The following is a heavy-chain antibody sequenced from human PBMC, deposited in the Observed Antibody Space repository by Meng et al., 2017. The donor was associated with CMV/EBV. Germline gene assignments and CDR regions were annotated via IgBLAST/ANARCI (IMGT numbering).Heavy chain of an antibody. J-gene: IGHJ6*02. CDR2: ISSSGSTI. CDR3: ARDYDFWSGYAPTYYYYGMDV. D-gene: IGHD3-3*01. V-gene: IGHV3-48*04. Sequence: GESLKISCAASGFTFSSYSMNWVRQAPGKGLEWVSYISSSGSTIYYADSVKGRFTISRDNAKNSLYLQMNSLRAEDTAVYYCARDYDFWSGYAPTYYYYGMDVWGQGTTVTVSS. CDR1: GFTFSSYS.